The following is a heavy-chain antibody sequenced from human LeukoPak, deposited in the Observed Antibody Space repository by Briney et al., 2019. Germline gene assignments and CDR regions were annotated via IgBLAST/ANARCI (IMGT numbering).Heavy chain of an antibody. CDR3: ASLVLMVYVIDY. D-gene: IGHD2-8*01. CDR2: IYYSGST. Sequence: SETLSLTCTVSGGSISSSSYYWGWIRQPPGKGLEWIGSIYYSGSTYYNPSLKSRVTISVDTSKNQFSLRLSSVTAADTAVYYCASLVLMVYVIDYWGQGTLVTVSS. J-gene: IGHJ4*02. V-gene: IGHV4-39*01. CDR1: GGSISSSSYY.